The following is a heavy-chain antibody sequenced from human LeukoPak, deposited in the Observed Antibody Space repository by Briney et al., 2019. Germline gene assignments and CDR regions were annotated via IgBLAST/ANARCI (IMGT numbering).Heavy chain of an antibody. CDR3: AKEKRITMIVAVRGFDY. V-gene: IGHV3-23*01. Sequence: GGSLRLSCSVSAFTFNTFDNFAMNWVRQAPGKGLEWVSSISSSSSYIYYADSVKGRFTISRDNSKNTLYLQMNSLRAEDTAVYYCAKEKRITMIVAVRGFDYWGQGTLVTVSS. CDR2: ISSSSSYI. CDR1: AFTFNTFDNFA. J-gene: IGHJ4*02. D-gene: IGHD3-22*01.